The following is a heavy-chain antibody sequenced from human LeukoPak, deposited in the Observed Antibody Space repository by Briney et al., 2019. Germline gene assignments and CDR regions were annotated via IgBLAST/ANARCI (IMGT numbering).Heavy chain of an antibody. J-gene: IGHJ5*02. CDR1: GDPVSRDSYY. CDR3: ARGFASGWYSRYDP. V-gene: IGHV4-61*01. Sequence: SETLSLTCTVSGDPVSRDSYYWSWLRQPPGKELEWIGYVYHTGSTNYNPSIKSRVTISVDTSTNEFSLKMTSVTAADTAVYYCARGFASGWYSRYDPWGQGTLVTVSS. CDR2: VYHTGST. D-gene: IGHD6-19*01.